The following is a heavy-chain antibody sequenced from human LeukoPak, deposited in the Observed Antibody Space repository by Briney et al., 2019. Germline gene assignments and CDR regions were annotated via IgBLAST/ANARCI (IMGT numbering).Heavy chain of an antibody. V-gene: IGHV1-24*01. CDR2: FDPEDGET. J-gene: IGHJ4*02. CDR1: GYTLTELS. Sequence: GASVKVSCKVSGYTLTELSMHWVRQAPGKGLEWMGGFDPEDGETIYAQKFQGRVTMTEDTSTDTAYMELISLRSEDTAVYYCATGIVVVPAAIQDYWGQGTLVTVSS. D-gene: IGHD2-2*01. CDR3: ATGIVVVPAAIQDY.